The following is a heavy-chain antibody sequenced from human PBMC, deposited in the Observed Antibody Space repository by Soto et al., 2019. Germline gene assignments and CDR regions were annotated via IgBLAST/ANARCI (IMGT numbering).Heavy chain of an antibody. V-gene: IGHV3-48*02. J-gene: IGHJ4*02. D-gene: IGHD6-19*01. CDR1: GFKFSIYS. CDR2: ITSDTKTI. Sequence: EVQLVESGGALVQPGGSLRLSCAASGFKFSIYSMNWVRQAPGKGLEWSAYITSDTKTIKCADSVKGRFTISRDNAKNSVYLQMNSLSDEDTAVYYCARSVEGHFDYWGQGTVVTVSS. CDR3: ARSVEGHFDY.